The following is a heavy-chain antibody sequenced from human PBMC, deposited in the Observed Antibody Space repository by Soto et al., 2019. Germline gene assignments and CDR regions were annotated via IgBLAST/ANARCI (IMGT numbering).Heavy chain of an antibody. CDR1: GGSISSYY. CDR3: ARGASDYDILTGYYRPWWFDP. Sequence: SETLSLTCTVSGGSISSYYWSWIRQPPGKGLEWIGYIYYSGSTNYNPSLKSRVTISVDTSKNQFSLKLSSVTAADTAVYYCARGASDYDILTGYYRPWWFDPWGQGTQVTVSS. J-gene: IGHJ5*02. D-gene: IGHD3-9*01. CDR2: IYYSGST. V-gene: IGHV4-59*01.